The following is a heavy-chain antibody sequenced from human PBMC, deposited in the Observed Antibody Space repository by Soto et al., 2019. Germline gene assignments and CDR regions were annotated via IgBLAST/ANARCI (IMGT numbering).Heavy chain of an antibody. D-gene: IGHD3-22*01. CDR2: ISAYNGNT. CDR3: ARAFYYDSRNYSPDY. V-gene: IGHV1-18*01. Sequence: QVQLVQSGAEVKKPGASVKVSCKASGYTFTTYAISWVRQAPGQGLEWMGWISAYNGNTNYAQKLRGRVTMTTNTSTSTAYMELRSLSSDDTAVYYCARAFYYDSRNYSPDYWGQGTLVTVSS. J-gene: IGHJ4*02. CDR1: GYTFTTYA.